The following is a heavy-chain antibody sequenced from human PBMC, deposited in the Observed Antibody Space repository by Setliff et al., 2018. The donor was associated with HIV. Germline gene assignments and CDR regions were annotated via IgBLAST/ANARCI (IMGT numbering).Heavy chain of an antibody. CDR2: IIPIFDTA. J-gene: IGHJ4*02. Sequence: SVKVSCKASGGTFSSYAISWVRQAPGQGLEWMGGIIPIFDTANYAQKFQGRVTITTDESTSTAYMELSSLRSDDTAMYFCARQLSNSLDYWGQGTLVTVSS. CDR1: GGTFSSYA. CDR3: ARQLSNSLDY. V-gene: IGHV1-69*05. D-gene: IGHD7-27*01.